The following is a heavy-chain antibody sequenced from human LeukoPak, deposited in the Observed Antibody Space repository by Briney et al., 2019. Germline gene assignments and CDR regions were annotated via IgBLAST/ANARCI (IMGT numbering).Heavy chain of an antibody. CDR2: INHSGST. V-gene: IGHV4-34*01. J-gene: IGHJ6*03. D-gene: IGHD3-10*01. CDR1: GGSFSGYY. CDR3: ARRLGRKFGERFYYYHYLDV. Sequence: SETLSLTCAVYGGSFSGYYWSWIRQPPGKGLEWIGEINHSGSTKYNPSLKNQVTISVDTSKNQFSLKLSSVTAADTAVYYCARRLGRKFGERFYYYHYLDVWGKGTTVTISS.